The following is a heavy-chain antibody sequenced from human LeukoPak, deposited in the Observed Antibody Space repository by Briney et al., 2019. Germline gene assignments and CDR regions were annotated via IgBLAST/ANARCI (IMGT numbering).Heavy chain of an antibody. D-gene: IGHD4-17*01. V-gene: IGHV3-23*01. J-gene: IGHJ5*01. CDR1: TFTFSSYA. CDR3: ARGAYGDYDS. CDR2: ISAGADST. Sequence: GGSLRLSCAASTFTFSSYAMSWVRQAPGKGLEGVSAISAGADSTYYADSVHGRFTISRDNSKNTLFLHMSGLRAEDTAVYFCARGAYGDYDSWGQGTLVTVSS.